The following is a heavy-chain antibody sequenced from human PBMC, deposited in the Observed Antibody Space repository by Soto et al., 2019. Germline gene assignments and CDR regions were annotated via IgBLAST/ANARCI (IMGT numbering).Heavy chain of an antibody. D-gene: IGHD4-17*01. J-gene: IGHJ4*02. V-gene: IGHV1-18*01. CDR1: GYTFTGYA. CDR3: ARPSGGYGDYAWSLKY. Sequence: QVQLVQSGAEVKKPGASVKVCCKASGYTFTGYAIGWVRQAPGQGLEWMGWISAYNGNTYYAQKFQDRLTMTTDTSTSTAYMELRSLRSDDTAVYYCARPSGGYGDYAWSLKYWGQGTLVTVSS. CDR2: ISAYNGNT.